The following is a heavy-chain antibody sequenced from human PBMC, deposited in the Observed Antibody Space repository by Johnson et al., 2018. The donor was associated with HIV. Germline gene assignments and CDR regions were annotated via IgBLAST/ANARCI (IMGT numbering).Heavy chain of an antibody. Sequence: MQLVESGGGLVKPGGSLRLSCAASGFTFSTYDMHWVRQAPGKGLEWVAIISYDGSNKYYADSVKGRFTISRDNSKNTLYLQMNSLRAEDTAVYYCAETPGIAAAGTGYAFDIWGQGTMVTDSS. V-gene: IGHV3-30*03. CDR2: ISYDGSNK. CDR1: GFTFSTYD. CDR3: AETPGIAAAGTGYAFDI. D-gene: IGHD6-13*01. J-gene: IGHJ3*02.